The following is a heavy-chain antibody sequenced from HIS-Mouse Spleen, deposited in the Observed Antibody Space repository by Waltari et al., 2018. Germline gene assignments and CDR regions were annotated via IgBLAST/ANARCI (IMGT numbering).Heavy chain of an antibody. V-gene: IGHV4-38-2*02. Sequence: QVQLQESGPGLVKPSETLSLTCTVSGYSISSGYYCGWLRQPPGKGLEWIGSIYHSGSTYYNPSLKSRVTISVDTSKNQFSLKLSSVTAADTAVYYCARGGSSTSCYADYWGQGTLVTVSS. D-gene: IGHD2-2*01. CDR1: GYSISSGYY. CDR2: IYHSGST. CDR3: ARGGSSTSCYADY. J-gene: IGHJ4*02.